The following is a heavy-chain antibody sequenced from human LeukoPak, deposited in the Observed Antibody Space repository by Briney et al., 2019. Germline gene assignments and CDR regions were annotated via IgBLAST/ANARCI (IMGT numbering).Heavy chain of an antibody. Sequence: ASVKVSCKASGYAFTSYAMHWVRQAPGQGLEWMGWITPSGGTNYPQKFQGRVAITRDTSITTAYMDLSRLTSDDTAVYYCARDRYGDGFAHFDYWGQGALVTVSS. CDR2: ITPSGGT. D-gene: IGHD5-24*01. J-gene: IGHJ4*02. CDR1: GYAFTSYA. V-gene: IGHV1-2*02. CDR3: ARDRYGDGFAHFDY.